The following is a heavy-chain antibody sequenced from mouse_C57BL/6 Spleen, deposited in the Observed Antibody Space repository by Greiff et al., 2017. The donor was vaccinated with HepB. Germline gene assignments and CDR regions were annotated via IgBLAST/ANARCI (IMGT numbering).Heavy chain of an antibody. D-gene: IGHD2-1*01. Sequence: EVMLVESGGGLVQPGGSLSLSCAASGFTFTDYYMSWVRQPPGKALEWLGFIRNKANGYTTEYSASVKGRLTISRDNSQSILYLQMNALSAEDSATYYCARSPYGNHGGCAYWGQGTLVTVSA. CDR1: GFTFTDYY. CDR3: ARSPYGNHGGCAY. V-gene: IGHV7-3*01. J-gene: IGHJ3*01. CDR2: IRNKANGYTT.